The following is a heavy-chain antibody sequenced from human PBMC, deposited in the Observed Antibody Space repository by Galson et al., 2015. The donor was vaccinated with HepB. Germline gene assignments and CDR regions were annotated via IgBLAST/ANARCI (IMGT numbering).Heavy chain of an antibody. CDR3: AAPIYDYVWGSYRYNAFDI. Sequence: SVKVSCKASGFTFTSSAMQWVRQARGQRLEWIGWIVVGSGNTNYAQKFQERVTITRDMSTSTAYMELSSLRSEDTAVYYCAAPIYDYVWGSYRYNAFDIWGQGTMVTVSS. D-gene: IGHD3-16*02. CDR2: IVVGSGNT. CDR1: GFTFTSSA. J-gene: IGHJ3*02. V-gene: IGHV1-58*02.